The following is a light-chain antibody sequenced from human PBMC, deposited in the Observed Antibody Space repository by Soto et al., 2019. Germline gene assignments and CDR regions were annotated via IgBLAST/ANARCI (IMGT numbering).Light chain of an antibody. CDR3: QQYGSSPGT. V-gene: IGKV3-20*01. CDR1: QSVSSSY. CDR2: GAS. Sequence: EIVLTQSPGTLSLSPGERATLSCRASQSVSSSYLAWYQQKPGQAPRLLIYGASSRATGIPDRFSGSGSGPDCTLTISSLEPEDFAVYYCQQYGSSPGTFGQGTKLAIK. J-gene: IGKJ2*01.